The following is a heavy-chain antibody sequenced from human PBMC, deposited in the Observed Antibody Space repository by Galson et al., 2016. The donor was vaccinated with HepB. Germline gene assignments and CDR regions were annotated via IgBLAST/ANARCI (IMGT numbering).Heavy chain of an antibody. V-gene: IGHV1-69*13. Sequence: SVKVSCKASGGTFSNYAISWVRQAPGQGLELVGGIVPAFRTAHYAQKFQGRVTIIADESTSTAYMELSSLRSDDTAVFYCAEGRVFLEYWGQGTLVTVSS. D-gene: IGHD3-10*01. CDR1: GGTFSNYA. J-gene: IGHJ4*02. CDR2: IVPAFRTA. CDR3: AEGRVFLEY.